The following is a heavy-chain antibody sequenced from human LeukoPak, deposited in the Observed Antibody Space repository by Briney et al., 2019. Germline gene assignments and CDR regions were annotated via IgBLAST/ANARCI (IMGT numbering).Heavy chain of an antibody. CDR1: GGSISSHY. D-gene: IGHD7-27*01. V-gene: IGHV4-59*11. CDR3: ARGNWDRKYNWFDP. CDR2: IYYSGST. Sequence: SETLSLTCTVSGGSISSHYWSWIRQPPGKGLEWIGCIYYSGSTNYNPSLKSRVTISVDTSKNQFSLKLSSVTAADTAVYYCARGNWDRKYNWFDPWGQGTLVTVSS. J-gene: IGHJ5*02.